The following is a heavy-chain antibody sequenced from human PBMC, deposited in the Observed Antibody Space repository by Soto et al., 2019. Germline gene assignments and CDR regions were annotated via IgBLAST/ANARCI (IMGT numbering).Heavy chain of an antibody. V-gene: IGHV1-18*01. CDR2: ISAYNGNT. J-gene: IGHJ4*02. Sequence: QVQLVQSGAEVKKPGASVKVSCKASGYTFTSYGISWVRQAPGQGLEWMGWISAYNGNTNYAQKLQGRVTMTTDTSXXTAYMERRSLRSDDTAVYYCARGGWRGSYYAHFDYWGQGTLVTVSS. CDR1: GYTFTSYG. D-gene: IGHD1-26*01. CDR3: ARGGWRGSYYAHFDY.